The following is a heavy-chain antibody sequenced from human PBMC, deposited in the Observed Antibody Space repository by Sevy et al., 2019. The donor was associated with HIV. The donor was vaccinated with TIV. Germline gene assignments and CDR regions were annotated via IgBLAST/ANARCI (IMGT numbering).Heavy chain of an antibody. V-gene: IGHV4-59*13. CDR2: IFYSGST. CDR3: ARGGLELFYYGMDV. Sequence: SETLSLTCTVSGGSISGYFRSWIRQPPGKGLEWIGYIFYSGSTNYNPSLKSRVTISLDTSKNQFSLKLSSVTAADTAVYYCARGGLELFYYGMDVWGQGTTVTVSS. J-gene: IGHJ6*02. CDR1: GGSISGYF. D-gene: IGHD1-7*01.